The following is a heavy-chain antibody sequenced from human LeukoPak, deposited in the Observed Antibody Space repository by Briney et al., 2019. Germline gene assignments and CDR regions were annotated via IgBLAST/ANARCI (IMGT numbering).Heavy chain of an antibody. CDR1: GYTFTSYD. CDR3: ARVLHCSSTSCPFWGGYYYYYYYMDV. V-gene: IGHV1-8*01. Sequence: ASVKVSCKASGYTFTSYDINWVRQATGQGLEWMGWMNPNSGNTGYAQKFQGRVTMTRNTSISTAYMELSSLRSEDTAVYYCARVLHCSSTSCPFWGGYYYYYYYMDVWGKGTTVTVSS. J-gene: IGHJ6*03. D-gene: IGHD2-2*01. CDR2: MNPNSGNT.